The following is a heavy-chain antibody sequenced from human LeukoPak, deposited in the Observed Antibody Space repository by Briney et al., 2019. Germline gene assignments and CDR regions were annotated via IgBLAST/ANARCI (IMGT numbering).Heavy chain of an antibody. CDR3: ARPGYCSGGSCYLHWYFDL. J-gene: IGHJ2*01. D-gene: IGHD2-15*01. CDR2: IYHSGST. V-gene: IGHV4-38-2*01. Sequence: SETLSLTCAVSGYSISSGYYWGWIRQPPGEGLEWIGSIYHSGSTYYNPSLKSRVTISVDTSKNQFSLKLSSVTAADTAVYYCARPGYCSGGSCYLHWYFDLWGRGTLVTVSS. CDR1: GYSISSGYY.